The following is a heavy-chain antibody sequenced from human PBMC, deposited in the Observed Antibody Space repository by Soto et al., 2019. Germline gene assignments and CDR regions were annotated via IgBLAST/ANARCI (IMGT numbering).Heavy chain of an antibody. D-gene: IGHD3-10*01. CDR2: ISGFNGNT. CDR1: GYTFASYG. CDR3: AGGGRGVTLYFAY. V-gene: IGHV1-18*01. J-gene: IGHJ4*02. Sequence: QVQLVQSGAEVKKAGASVKVSCKASGYTFASYGISWVRQAPGQGLEWMGWISGFNGNTNDAQKLRDRVTMTTDTATSAVYLDLRSLRSDDTAVYYCAGGGRGVTLYFAYWGQGTLVTVSS.